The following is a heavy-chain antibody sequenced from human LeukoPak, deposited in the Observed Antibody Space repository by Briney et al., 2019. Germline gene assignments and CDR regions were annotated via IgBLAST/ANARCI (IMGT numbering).Heavy chain of an antibody. V-gene: IGHV3-7*01. CDR1: GFTFSIYW. CDR2: IEQDGSEK. D-gene: IGHD5-18*01. Sequence: PGGSLRLSCAASGFTFSIYWMSWVRQAPGKGLEWVANIEQDGSEKYHSDSVKGRFTISRDNAKNSLYLQMNSLRAEDTAVYYCAREDTAMVDYWGQGTLVTVSS. CDR3: AREDTAMVDY. J-gene: IGHJ4*02.